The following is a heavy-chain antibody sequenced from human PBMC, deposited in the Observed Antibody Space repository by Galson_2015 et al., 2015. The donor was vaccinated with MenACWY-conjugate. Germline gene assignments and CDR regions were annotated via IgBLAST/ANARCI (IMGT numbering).Heavy chain of an antibody. CDR2: IKQDASEK. V-gene: IGHV3-7*03. CDR1: GFTFSRYW. CDR3: ARAIAVASQAFDI. D-gene: IGHD6-19*01. J-gene: IGHJ3*02. Sequence: SLRLSCATSGFTFSRYWMSWVRQAPGKGLEWVANIKQDASEKYYLDSVKGRFTISRDNAKNSLSLQMNSLRAEDTALYHCARAIAVASQAFDIWGQGTMVTVSS.